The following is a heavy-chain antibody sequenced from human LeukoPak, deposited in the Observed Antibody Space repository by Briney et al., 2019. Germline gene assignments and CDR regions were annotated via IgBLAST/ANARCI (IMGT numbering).Heavy chain of an antibody. Sequence: SETLSLTCIVSGGSISSYYWSWIRQSPGKGLEWIGYIYYGGRSSYNPSLKSRVTISVDTSKNQFSLRLSSVTAADTAVYYCARDGVPLGSGSYYTWFDPWGQGTLVTVSS. CDR3: ARDGVPLGSGSYYTWFDP. D-gene: IGHD3-10*01. CDR1: GGSISSYY. J-gene: IGHJ5*02. CDR2: IYYGGRS. V-gene: IGHV4-59*12.